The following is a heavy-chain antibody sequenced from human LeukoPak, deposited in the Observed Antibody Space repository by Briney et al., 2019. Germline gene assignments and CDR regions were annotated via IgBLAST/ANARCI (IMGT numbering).Heavy chain of an antibody. CDR1: GFTFGSHA. V-gene: IGHV3-23*01. Sequence: GGSLRLSCEASGFTFGSHAMYWVRQAPGKGLEWVAGIFGSGGSPHYADSVKGRFTISRDNPRNTVYLQINSLRGDETAVYYCGKTTVGYSSGQKPAWPVDFWGQGTLVTVSS. J-gene: IGHJ4*02. CDR3: GKTTVGYSSGQKPAWPVDF. CDR2: IFGSGGSP. D-gene: IGHD5-18*01.